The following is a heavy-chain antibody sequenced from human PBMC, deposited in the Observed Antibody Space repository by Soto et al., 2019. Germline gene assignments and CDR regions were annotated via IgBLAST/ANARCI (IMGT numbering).Heavy chain of an antibody. CDR2: IIPIFGTA. CDR1: GGTFSSYA. Sequence: SVKVSCKASGGTFSSYAISWVRQAPGQGLEWMGGIIPIFGTANYAQKFQGRVTITADESTSTAYMELSSPRSEDTAVYYCARDTRPAYGPIQYYYGMDVWGQGTTVTVSS. CDR3: ARDTRPAYGPIQYYYGMDV. D-gene: IGHD4-17*01. J-gene: IGHJ6*02. V-gene: IGHV1-69*13.